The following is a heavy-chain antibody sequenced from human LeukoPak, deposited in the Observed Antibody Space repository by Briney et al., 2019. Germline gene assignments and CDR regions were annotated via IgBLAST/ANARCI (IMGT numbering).Heavy chain of an antibody. Sequence: GESLKISCKVSGYRSSSYWIGWVRQMPGKGLEWMGIINPGDSDTRFSPSFQGQVTISADKSISTAYLQWSSLKASDTAMYYCARRSTALQTWVGYYYGLDVWGQGTTVTVAS. D-gene: IGHD2-2*01. CDR3: ARRSTALQTWVGYYYGLDV. CDR1: GYRSSSYW. CDR2: INPGDSDT. V-gene: IGHV5-51*01. J-gene: IGHJ6*02.